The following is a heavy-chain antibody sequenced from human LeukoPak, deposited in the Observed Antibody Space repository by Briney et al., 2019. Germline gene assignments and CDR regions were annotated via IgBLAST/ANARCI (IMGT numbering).Heavy chain of an antibody. CDR1: GFTFSSYS. J-gene: IGHJ3*02. CDR2: ISSSSSYI. Sequence: GGSLRLSCAASGFTFSSYSMKWVRQAPGKGLEWVSSISSSSSYIYYADSVKGRFTISRDNAKNSLYLQMNSLRAEDTAVYYCAREVEDMWWRRAFYIWGQGTMVTVSS. D-gene: IGHD2-21*02. CDR3: AREVEDMWWRRAFYI. V-gene: IGHV3-21*01.